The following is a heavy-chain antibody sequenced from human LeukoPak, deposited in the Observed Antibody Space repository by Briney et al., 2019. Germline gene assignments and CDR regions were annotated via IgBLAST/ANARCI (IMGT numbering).Heavy chain of an antibody. J-gene: IGHJ4*02. D-gene: IGHD5-18*01. Sequence: PGGSLRLSCAASGFTFSSYGMHWVRQPPGKGLEWVAFIRYDGSNKYYADSVKGRFTISRDNSKNTLYLQMNSLRAEDTAVYYCAKDGDRAGGYSYGLIDYWGQGTLVTVSS. CDR3: AKDGDRAGGYSYGLIDY. CDR2: IRYDGSNK. CDR1: GFTFSSYG. V-gene: IGHV3-30*02.